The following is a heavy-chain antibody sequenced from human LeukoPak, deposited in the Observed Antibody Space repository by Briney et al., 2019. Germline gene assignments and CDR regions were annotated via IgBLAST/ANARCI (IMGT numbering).Heavy chain of an antibody. CDR1: GYTFISFH. D-gene: IGHD2-15*01. CDR2: INPSGGGT. Sequence: ASVKVSCKASGYTFISFHMHWVRQAPGQGLEWMGIINPSGGGTSYPQKFQGRVTMTRDTSTSTVYMELSSLRSEDTAVYYCARAPHSSAGDNFDYWGQGTLVTVSS. V-gene: IGHV1-46*01. J-gene: IGHJ4*02. CDR3: ARAPHSSAGDNFDY.